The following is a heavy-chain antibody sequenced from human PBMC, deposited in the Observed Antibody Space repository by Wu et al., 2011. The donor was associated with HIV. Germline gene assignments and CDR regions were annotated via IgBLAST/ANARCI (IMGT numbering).Heavy chain of an antibody. Sequence: QVQLVQSGAEVKKPGASVKVSCKASGYTFTSYGISWVRQAPGQGLEWMGGIIPIFGTANYAQKFQGRVTITTDESTSTAYMELSSLRSEDTAVYYCARARRGGRWELPHFDYWGQGTLVTVSS. V-gene: IGHV1-69*01. CDR2: IIPIFGTA. D-gene: IGHD1-26*01. J-gene: IGHJ4*02. CDR3: ARARRGGRWELPHFDY. CDR1: GYTFTSYG.